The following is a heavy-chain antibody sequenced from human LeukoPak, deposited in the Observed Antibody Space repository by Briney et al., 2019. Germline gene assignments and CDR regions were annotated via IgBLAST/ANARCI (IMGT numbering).Heavy chain of an antibody. CDR1: GFVFSRDN. CDR3: VREVGRPKTFYCDS. V-gene: IGHV3-48*04. Sequence: PGGSLRLSCIASGFVFSRDNMNWVRRAPGQGLEWVAHISEAIYYADSVQGRFTISRDNAKNSLYLQMSNLRAEDTAMYYCVREVGRPKTFYCDSWGRGTPVTVSS. CDR2: ISEAI. D-gene: IGHD3-16*01. J-gene: IGHJ4*02.